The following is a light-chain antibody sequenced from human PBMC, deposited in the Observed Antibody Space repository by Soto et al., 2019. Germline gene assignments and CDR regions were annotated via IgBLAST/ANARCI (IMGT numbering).Light chain of an antibody. J-gene: IGKJ5*01. CDR2: DAS. V-gene: IGKV3-20*01. Sequence: EIVLTQSPGTLSLSPGERATLSCRASQSVSNTYLAWYQQKAGQAPRLLIYDASSRATGIPDRFSGSGSGTDFTLTISRLEPEDFAVYYCQQYSSSPSITFGQGTRLEIK. CDR1: QSVSNTY. CDR3: QQYSSSPSIT.